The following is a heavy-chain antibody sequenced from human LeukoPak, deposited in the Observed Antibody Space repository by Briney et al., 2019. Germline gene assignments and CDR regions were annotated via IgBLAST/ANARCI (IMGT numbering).Heavy chain of an antibody. CDR3: VSHHWTTLTMGDY. CDR2: IDPNSGDT. D-gene: IGHD1-1*01. J-gene: IGHJ4*02. Sequence: GASVKVSCKASGYTFTSYGISWVRQAPGQGLEWMGWIDPNSGDTSYSQLFQGRVTMTRDTSINTAYLEINNLRFDDTAVYYCVSHHWTTLTMGDYWGQGTLVTVSS. V-gene: IGHV1-2*02. CDR1: GYTFTSYG.